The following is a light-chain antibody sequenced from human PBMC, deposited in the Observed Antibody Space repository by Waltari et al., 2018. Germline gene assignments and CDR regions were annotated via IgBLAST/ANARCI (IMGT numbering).Light chain of an antibody. CDR2: NNN. Sequence: QSVLTQPPSASGTPGQRVTISCSGSSSTIGINTVNWDHHRPGTAPKLFIFNNNRRPSGVPGRFSGARSGTAASLAISGLQSGDEADYYCAAWDDTLNAYVFGTGTKVTVL. V-gene: IGLV1-44*01. J-gene: IGLJ1*01. CDR3: AAWDDTLNAYV. CDR1: SSTIGINT.